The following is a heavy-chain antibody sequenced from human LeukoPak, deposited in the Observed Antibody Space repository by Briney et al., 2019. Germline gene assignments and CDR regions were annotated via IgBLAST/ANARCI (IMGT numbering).Heavy chain of an antibody. J-gene: IGHJ3*02. CDR2: IYHSGST. CDR1: GYSISSGYY. D-gene: IGHD6-13*01. CDR3: ITSLAAAGSGSLDAFDI. Sequence: SETLSLTCAVSGYSISSGYYWGWIQQPPGKGLEWIGSIYHSGSTYYNPSLKSRVTISVDTSKNQFSLKLSSVTAADTAVYYCITSLAAAGSGSLDAFDIWGQGTMVTVSS. V-gene: IGHV4-38-2*01.